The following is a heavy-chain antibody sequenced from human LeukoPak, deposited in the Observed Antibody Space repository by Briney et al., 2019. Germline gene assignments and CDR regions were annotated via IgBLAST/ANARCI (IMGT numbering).Heavy chain of an antibody. D-gene: IGHD3-10*01. CDR1: GFTFSSYA. V-gene: IGHV3-23*01. Sequence: GGSLRLSCAASGFTFSSYAMSWVRQAPGKGLEWVSAISGSGGSTYYADSVKGRFTISRDNSKNTLYLQMNSLRAEDTAVYYCARDSHYGSGNSGYWGQGALVTVSS. CDR3: ARDSHYGSGNSGY. CDR2: ISGSGGST. J-gene: IGHJ4*02.